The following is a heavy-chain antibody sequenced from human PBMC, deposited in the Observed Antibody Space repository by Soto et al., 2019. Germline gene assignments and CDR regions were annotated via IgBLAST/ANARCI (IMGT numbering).Heavy chain of an antibody. J-gene: IGHJ4*02. V-gene: IGHV3-23*01. CDR3: ARDREPDGIWTFDS. D-gene: IGHD3-9*01. CDR1: GFTLAKYT. CDR2: SYSTGGT. Sequence: PGGSLRLSCAASGFTLAKYTMGWVRQAPGKGLEWVAESYSTGGTEYADSVKGRFTIFRDNSKSTLFLQMNSLGVGDTALYYCARDREPDGIWTFDSWGQGTLVTVS.